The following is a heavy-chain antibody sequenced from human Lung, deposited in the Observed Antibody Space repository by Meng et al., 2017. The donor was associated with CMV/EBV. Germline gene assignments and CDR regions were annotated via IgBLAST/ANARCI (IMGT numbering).Heavy chain of an antibody. J-gene: IGHJ4*02. CDR2: INPHRGDT. CDR3: ARDNNWGPDY. D-gene: IGHD7-27*01. V-gene: IGHV1-2*02. Sequence: ASVXVSCKASGYTFTAHYFHWVRQAPGQGLEWMGWINPHRGDTNYAQQFQGRVTLTRDTSINTGYMELTRLTSDDPAVYYCARDNNWGPDYWGQGTLVTGSS. CDR1: GYTFTAHY.